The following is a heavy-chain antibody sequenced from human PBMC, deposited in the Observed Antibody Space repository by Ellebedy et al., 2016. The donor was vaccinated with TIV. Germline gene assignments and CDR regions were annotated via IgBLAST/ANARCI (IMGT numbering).Heavy chain of an antibody. Sequence: WGSLRLSCAASGFTFSSYDMHWVRQGTGKGLEWVSAIGTAGDTYYPGSVKGRFTISRENAKNSLYLQITSLRAEDTAVYYCARVRFGDTAVDYWGQGTLVTVSS. CDR1: GFTFSSYD. CDR3: ARVRFGDTAVDY. D-gene: IGHD2-21*01. J-gene: IGHJ4*03. V-gene: IGHV3-13*01. CDR2: IGTAGDT.